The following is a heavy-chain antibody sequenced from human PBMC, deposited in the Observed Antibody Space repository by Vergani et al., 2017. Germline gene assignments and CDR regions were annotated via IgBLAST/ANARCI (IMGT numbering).Heavy chain of an antibody. Sequence: QVQLVQSGAEVKKPGSSVKVSCKASGGTFSSYALNWVRQAPGQGLEWMGSIIPSLAATIYAQKFQGRVTITADESTSTAYMELSSLKSEDTAVYYCASGLSYYDSSGINWFDPWGQGTLVTVSS. D-gene: IGHD3-22*01. CDR3: ASGLSYYDSSGINWFDP. V-gene: IGHV1-69*11. CDR2: IIPSLAAT. J-gene: IGHJ5*02. CDR1: GGTFSSYA.